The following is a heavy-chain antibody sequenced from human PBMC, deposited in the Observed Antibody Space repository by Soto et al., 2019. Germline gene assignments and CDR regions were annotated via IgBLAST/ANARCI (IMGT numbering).Heavy chain of an antibody. CDR2: INPNSGNI. J-gene: IGHJ4*02. CDR3: ARGRASGSYYLLDY. V-gene: IGHV1-8*01. CDR1: GDTFTTYD. D-gene: IGHD3-10*01. Sequence: ASVKVSCKASGDTFTTYDINWVRQATGHGLEWMGWINPNSGNIGYAQRFQGRVTMTRDTAIRTAYMEVSSLRSDDTAVFYCARGRASGSYYLLDYWGQGTLVTVSS.